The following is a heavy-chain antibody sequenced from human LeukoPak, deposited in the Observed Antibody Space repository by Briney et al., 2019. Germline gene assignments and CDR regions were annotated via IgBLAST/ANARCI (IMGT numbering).Heavy chain of an antibody. CDR1: GFTFNDYS. Sequence: GGSLRLSCAASGFTFNDYSMNWVRQAPGKGLEWVSSISSTSSYIYYADSVKGRFTVSRDNAKNSLYLQMNSLRADDTAVYYCARVDMATIGDYWGQGTLVTVSS. CDR2: ISSTSSYI. V-gene: IGHV3-21*01. CDR3: ARVDMATIGDY. J-gene: IGHJ4*02. D-gene: IGHD5-24*01.